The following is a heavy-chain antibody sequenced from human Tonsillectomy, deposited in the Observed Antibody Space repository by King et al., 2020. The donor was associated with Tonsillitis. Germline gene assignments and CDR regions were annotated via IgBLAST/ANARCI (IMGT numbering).Heavy chain of an antibody. CDR3: ARGRKHTYYYDSSGYLFDP. CDR1: GGSISSYY. Sequence: VQLQESGPGLVKPSETLSLTCTVSGGSISSYYWSWIRQPPGKGLEWIGYIYYSGSTNYNPSLKSRVTISVDTSKNQFSLKLSSVTAADTAVYYCARGRKHTYYYDSSGYLFDPWGQGTLVTVSS. J-gene: IGHJ5*02. CDR2: IYYSGST. D-gene: IGHD3-22*01. V-gene: IGHV4-59*01.